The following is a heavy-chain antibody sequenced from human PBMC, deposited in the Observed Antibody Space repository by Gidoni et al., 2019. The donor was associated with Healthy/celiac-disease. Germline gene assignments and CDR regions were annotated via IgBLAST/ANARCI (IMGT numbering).Heavy chain of an antibody. CDR2: ISSSSSYI. CDR1: GFTFSSYS. D-gene: IGHD3-22*01. J-gene: IGHJ4*02. V-gene: IGHV3-21*01. Sequence: EVQLVESGGGLVKPGGSLRLSCAASGFTFSSYSMNWVRQAPGKGLEWVSSISSSSSYIYYADSGKGRFTISRDNAKNSLYLQMNSLRAEDTAVYYCARDEFSDSSDPEPFDYWGQGTLVTVSS. CDR3: ARDEFSDSSDPEPFDY.